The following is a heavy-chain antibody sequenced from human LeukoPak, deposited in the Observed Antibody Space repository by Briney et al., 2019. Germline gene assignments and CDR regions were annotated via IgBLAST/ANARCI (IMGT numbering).Heavy chain of an antibody. CDR2: IYSGGST. D-gene: IGHD5-18*01. CDR3: ARAESGYSYGYIYYYGMDV. V-gene: IGHV3-53*01. CDR1: GFTVSSDY. J-gene: IGHJ6*02. Sequence: GGSLRLSCAASGFTVSSDYMSWVRQAPGKGLEWVSVIYSGGSTYYADSVKGRFTISRDNSKNTLYLQMNSLRAEDTAVYYCARAESGYSYGYIYYYGMDVWGQGTTVTVSS.